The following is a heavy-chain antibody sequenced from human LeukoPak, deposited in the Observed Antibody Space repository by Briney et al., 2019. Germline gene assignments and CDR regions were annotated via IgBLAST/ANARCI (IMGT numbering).Heavy chain of an antibody. Sequence: ASVKVSCKASGYTFTSYGISWVRQAPGQGLEWIGWISAYNGNTNYAQKLQGRVTMTTDTSTSTAYMELRSLRSDDTAVYYCAREGYSYGPGSGYYYYGMDVWGQGTTVTVFS. J-gene: IGHJ6*02. CDR1: GYTFTSYG. CDR2: ISAYNGNT. D-gene: IGHD5-18*01. CDR3: AREGYSYGPGSGYYYYGMDV. V-gene: IGHV1-18*01.